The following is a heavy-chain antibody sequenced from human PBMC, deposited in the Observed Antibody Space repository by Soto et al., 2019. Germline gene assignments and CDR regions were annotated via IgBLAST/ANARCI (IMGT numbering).Heavy chain of an antibody. CDR1: GGSMSSGIYY. J-gene: IGHJ5*02. Sequence: PSETLSLTCTVSGGSMSSGIYYWSWSRQPPGKGLECIGFTSYSGTTYYNTSLWSRVSMSVDTSKNQFSLKLSSVTAADTAVYYCARPRQLTTISTYSSGWYSERWFDPWGQGTLVTVSS. CDR2: TSYSGTT. D-gene: IGHD6-19*01. CDR3: ARPRQLTTISTYSSGWYSERWFDP. V-gene: IGHV4-30-4*01.